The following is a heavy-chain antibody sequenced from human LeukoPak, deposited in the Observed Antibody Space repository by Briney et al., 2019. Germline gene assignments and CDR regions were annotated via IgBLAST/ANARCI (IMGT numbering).Heavy chain of an antibody. D-gene: IGHD3-22*01. CDR3: ARAVHYDSSGYTLTPYFDY. CDR2: FDPEDGET. V-gene: IGHV1-24*01. J-gene: IGHJ4*02. CDR1: GYTLTELS. Sequence: ASVKVSCKVSGYTLTELSMHWVRQAPGKGLEWMGGFDPEDGETIYAQKFQGRVTMTEDTSTDTAYMELSSLRSEDTAVYYCARAVHYDSSGYTLTPYFDYWGQGTLVTVSS.